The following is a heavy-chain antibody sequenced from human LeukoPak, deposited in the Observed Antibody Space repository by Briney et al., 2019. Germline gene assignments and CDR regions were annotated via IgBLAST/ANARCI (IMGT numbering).Heavy chain of an antibody. CDR1: GYTSTGYY. Sequence: GASVKVSCKASGYTSTGYYMHWVRQAPGQGLEWMGWINPNSGGTNYAQKFQGRVTMTTDTSTSTAYMELRSLRSDDTAVYYCARASRYSSGWFVDYWGQGTLVTVSS. CDR2: INPNSGGT. D-gene: IGHD6-19*01. V-gene: IGHV1-2*02. J-gene: IGHJ4*02. CDR3: ARASRYSSGWFVDY.